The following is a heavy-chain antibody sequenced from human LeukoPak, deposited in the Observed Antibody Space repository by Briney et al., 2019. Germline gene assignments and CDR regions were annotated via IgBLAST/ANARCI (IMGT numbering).Heavy chain of an antibody. D-gene: IGHD1-26*01. J-gene: IGHJ6*03. CDR2: IIPIFGTA. CDR3: ARWDPYYYYMDV. CDR1: GGTFSSYA. Sequence: ASVKVSCKASGGTFSSYAISWVRQAPGQGLEWMGRIIPIFGTANYAQKLQGRVTMTTDTSTSTAYMELRSLRSDDTAVYYCARWDPYYYYMDVWGKGTTVTVSS. V-gene: IGHV1-69*05.